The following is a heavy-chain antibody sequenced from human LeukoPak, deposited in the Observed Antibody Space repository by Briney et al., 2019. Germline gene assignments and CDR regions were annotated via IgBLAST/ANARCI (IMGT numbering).Heavy chain of an antibody. CDR2: INLSSGGT. D-gene: IGHD5-12*01. V-gene: IGHV1-2*02. CDR3: ARDLGVIAATPTGYGY. Sequence: ASVKVSCKASGYTFTGYYMHWVRQAPGQGLEWMGWINLSSGGTNSAQKFLGRVTMTRDTSISTAYMELSRLRSDDTAVYYCARDLGVIAATPTGYGYWGQGTLVTVSS. CDR1: GYTFTGYY. J-gene: IGHJ4*02.